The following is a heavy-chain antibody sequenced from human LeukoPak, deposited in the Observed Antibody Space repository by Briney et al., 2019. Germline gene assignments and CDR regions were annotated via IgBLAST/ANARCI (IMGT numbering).Heavy chain of an antibody. D-gene: IGHD1-1*01. CDR1: GYTFTGYY. Sequence: GASVKVSCKASGYTFTGYYMHWVRQAPGQGLEWMGWINPNSGGTNYAQNFQGRVTMTRDTSISTAYMELSSLRSDDTAVYYCARPRGPRRGWNDMVYWGQGTLVTVPS. V-gene: IGHV1-2*02. J-gene: IGHJ4*02. CDR3: ARPRGPRRGWNDMVY. CDR2: INPNSGGT.